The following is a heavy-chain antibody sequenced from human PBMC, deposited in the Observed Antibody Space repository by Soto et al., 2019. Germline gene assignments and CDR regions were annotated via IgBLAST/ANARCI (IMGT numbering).Heavy chain of an antibody. CDR3: AIREGEWELLGSPWYFDL. Sequence: QVQLQESGPGLVKPSETLSLTCTVSGGSISSYYWSWIRQPPGKGLEWIGYIYYSGSTNYNPSLKSRVTISVDTSKNQFSLKLSSVTAADTAVYYCAIREGEWELLGSPWYFDLWGRGTLVTVSS. J-gene: IGHJ2*01. D-gene: IGHD1-26*01. V-gene: IGHV4-59*08. CDR1: GGSISSYY. CDR2: IYYSGST.